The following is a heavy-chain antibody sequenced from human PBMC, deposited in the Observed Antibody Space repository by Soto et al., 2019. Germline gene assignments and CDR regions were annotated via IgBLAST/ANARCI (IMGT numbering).Heavy chain of an antibody. CDR1: GYTFTSYG. J-gene: IGHJ4*02. CDR2: ISAYNGNT. Sequence: QVQLVQSGAEVKKPGASVKVSCKASGYTFTSYGISWVRQAPGQGLEWMGWISAYNGNTNYAQKLQGRVTITTDTSTSTAYMELRSLSSDATALYYCARESSSRCHDYWGQGTLVTVSS. CDR3: ARESSSRCHDY. D-gene: IGHD6-13*01. V-gene: IGHV1-18*01.